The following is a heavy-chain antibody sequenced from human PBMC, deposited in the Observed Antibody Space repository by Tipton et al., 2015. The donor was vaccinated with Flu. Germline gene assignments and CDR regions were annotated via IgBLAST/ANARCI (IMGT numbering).Heavy chain of an antibody. CDR2: IYYSGST. J-gene: IGHJ3*02. D-gene: IGHD2-21*02. Sequence: LRLSCTVSGGSISSYYWSWIRQPPGKGLEWIGYIYYSGSTNYNPSLKSRVTISVDTSKNKFSLKLSSVTAADTAVYYCASSLAYCGGDCYGDAFDIWVQGSMVSVSS. V-gene: IGHV4-59*01. CDR3: ASSLAYCGGDCYGDAFDI. CDR1: GGSISSYY.